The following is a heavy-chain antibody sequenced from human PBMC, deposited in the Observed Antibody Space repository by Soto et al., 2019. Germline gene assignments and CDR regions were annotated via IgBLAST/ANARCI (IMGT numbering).Heavy chain of an antibody. CDR2: IWYDGSNK. V-gene: IGHV3-33*01. Sequence: QVQLVESGGGVVQPGRSLRLSCAASGFTFSSYGMHWVRQAPGKGLEWVAVIWYDGSNKYYADSVKGRFTISRDNSKNTLYLQMNSLRAEDTAVYYCARGDRIDYVWVSYRPAFDYWGQGTLVTVSS. CDR3: ARGDRIDYVWVSYRPAFDY. D-gene: IGHD3-16*02. J-gene: IGHJ4*02. CDR1: GFTFSSYG.